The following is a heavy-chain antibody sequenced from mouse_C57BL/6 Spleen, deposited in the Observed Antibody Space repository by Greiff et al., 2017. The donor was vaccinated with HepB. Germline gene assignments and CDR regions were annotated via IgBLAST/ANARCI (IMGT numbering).Heavy chain of an antibody. D-gene: IGHD2-4*01. J-gene: IGHJ3*01. CDR2: IRSKSNNYAT. CDR1: GFSFNTYA. Sequence: EVMLVESGGGLVQPKGSLKLSCAASGFSFNTYAMNWVRQAPGKGLEWVARIRSKSNNYATYYADSVKDRFTISRDDSEIMLYLQMNTLKTEDTAMYYCVRRGDYDVWFAYWGQGTLVTVSA. CDR3: VRRGDYDVWFAY. V-gene: IGHV10-1*01.